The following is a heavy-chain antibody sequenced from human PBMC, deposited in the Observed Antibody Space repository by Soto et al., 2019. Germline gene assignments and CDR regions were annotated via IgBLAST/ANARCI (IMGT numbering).Heavy chain of an antibody. V-gene: IGHV3-21*01. Sequence: GSLRLSCAASGFTFSSYSMNWVRQAPGKGLEWVSSISSSSSYIYYADSVKGRFTISRDNAKNSLYLQMNSLRAEDTAVYYCARDSRRTIFGVVINYLIDYWGQGTLVTVSS. CDR1: GFTFSSYS. J-gene: IGHJ4*02. D-gene: IGHD3-3*01. CDR2: ISSSSSYI. CDR3: ARDSRRTIFGVVINYLIDY.